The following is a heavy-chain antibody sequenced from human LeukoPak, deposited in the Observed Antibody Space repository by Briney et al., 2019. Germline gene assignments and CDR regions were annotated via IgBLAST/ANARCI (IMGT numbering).Heavy chain of an antibody. D-gene: IGHD4-23*01. CDR1: GFTFSSYG. Sequence: PGGSLRLSCAASGFTFSSYGMNWVRPAPGKWLEWVSYIGTISSTIYYADSVKGRFTISRDNAKNSLYLQMNSLRDEDTAVYYCARHDYGGNSGDYWGQGTLVTVSS. J-gene: IGHJ4*02. CDR3: ARHDYGGNSGDY. V-gene: IGHV3-48*02. CDR2: IGTISSTI.